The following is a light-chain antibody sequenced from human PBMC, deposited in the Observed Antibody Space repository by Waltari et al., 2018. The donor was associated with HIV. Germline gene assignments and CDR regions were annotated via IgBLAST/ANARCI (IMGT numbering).Light chain of an antibody. Sequence: DIQLTQSPSSLSASVGDRVTITXXASXGISSYLAWYQQEPGRVPKLLIYAASTLQSGVPSRFSGSGSGTEFTLTISSLQPEDFVTYYCQQLSXYPLTFGGGTXVXXK. CDR2: AAS. CDR3: QQLSXYPLT. CDR1: XGISSY. V-gene: IGKV1-9*01. J-gene: IGKJ4*01.